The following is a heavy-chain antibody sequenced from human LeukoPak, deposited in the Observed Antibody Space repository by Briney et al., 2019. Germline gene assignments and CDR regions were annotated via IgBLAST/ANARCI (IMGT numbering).Heavy chain of an antibody. J-gene: IGHJ6*03. D-gene: IGHD2-21*01. CDR3: ARHDCGGDCGGLYYYYYMDV. CDR1: GGSISSGDYY. CDR2: IYYSGST. Sequence: ASETLSLTCTVSGGSISSGDYYWSWIRQPPGKGLEWIGSIYYSGSTYYNPSLKSRVTISVDTSKNQFSLKLSSVTAADTAVYYCARHDCGGDCGGLYYYYYMDVWGKGTTVTVSS. V-gene: IGHV4-39*01.